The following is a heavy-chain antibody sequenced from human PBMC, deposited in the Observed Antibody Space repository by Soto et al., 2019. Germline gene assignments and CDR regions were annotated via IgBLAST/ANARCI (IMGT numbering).Heavy chain of an antibody. CDR2: ISGSGGST. V-gene: IGHV3-23*01. CDR3: AKERGYGSGYYLGYFQH. J-gene: IGHJ1*01. Sequence: EVQLLESGGGLVQPGGSLRLSCAASGFTFSSYAMSWVRQAPGKGLEWVSAISGSGGSTYYADSVKGRFTISRDNTKNRLNLRMDSLRAEDTAVYYCAKERGYGSGYYLGYFQHWGQGTLVTVSS. D-gene: IGHD3-22*01. CDR1: GFTFSSYA.